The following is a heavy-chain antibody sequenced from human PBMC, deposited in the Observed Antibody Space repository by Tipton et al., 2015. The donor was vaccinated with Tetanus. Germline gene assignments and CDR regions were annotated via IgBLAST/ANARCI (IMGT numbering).Heavy chain of an antibody. V-gene: IGHV4-34*01. D-gene: IGHD3-10*01. Sequence: GLVKPSETLSLTCAVYGGSFSGYYWSWIRQPPGKGLEWIGEINHSGSTNYNPSLKSRVTISVDTSKNQFSLKLSSVTAADTAVYYCARREITMVRGVIRSTAAFDIWGQGTMVTVSS. CDR2: INHSGST. CDR1: GGSFSGYY. CDR3: ARREITMVRGVIRSTAAFDI. J-gene: IGHJ3*02.